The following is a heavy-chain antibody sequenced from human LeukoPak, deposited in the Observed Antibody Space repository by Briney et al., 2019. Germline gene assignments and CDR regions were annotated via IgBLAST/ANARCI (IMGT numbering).Heavy chain of an antibody. D-gene: IGHD3-22*01. J-gene: IGHJ4*02. CDR3: ARDSYLDTSGSFADYFDS. Sequence: PSQTLSLTCTVSGGSISSGSYYWSWIRQPAGKGLEWIGRIYSSGSTNYNPSLKSRVTISLDTSRNQFSLKLSSVTAADTAVYYCARDSYLDTSGSFADYFDSWGQGTLVTVSS. CDR1: GGSISSGSYY. CDR2: IYSSGST. V-gene: IGHV4-61*02.